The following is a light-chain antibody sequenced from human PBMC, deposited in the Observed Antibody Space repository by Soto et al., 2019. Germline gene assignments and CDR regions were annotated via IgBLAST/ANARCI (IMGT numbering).Light chain of an antibody. CDR1: QSVSSN. CDR2: GAS. V-gene: IGKV3D-15*01. Sequence: EIVMTQSTATLSVSPGERATLSFWASQSVSSNLAWYQQKPGQAPRLLIYGASTRATATPERFSGSGSGTDFTLTISRLEPEDFAVYYCHQYDTIVQTFGQGTKVDIK. CDR3: HQYDTIVQT. J-gene: IGKJ1*01.